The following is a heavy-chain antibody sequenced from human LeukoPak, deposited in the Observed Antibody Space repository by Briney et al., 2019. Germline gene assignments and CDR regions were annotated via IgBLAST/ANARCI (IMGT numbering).Heavy chain of an antibody. CDR1: GGSISSYY. J-gene: IGHJ4*02. D-gene: IGHD2-2*01. Sequence: SETLSLTCTVSGGSISSYYWSWIRQPPGKGLEWIGYIYYSGSTNYNPSLKSRVTISVDTSKNQFSLKLSSVTAADTAVYYCATGQYQLPPARWPSIYWGQGTLVTVSS. CDR2: IYYSGST. V-gene: IGHV4-59*01. CDR3: ATGQYQLPPARWPSIY.